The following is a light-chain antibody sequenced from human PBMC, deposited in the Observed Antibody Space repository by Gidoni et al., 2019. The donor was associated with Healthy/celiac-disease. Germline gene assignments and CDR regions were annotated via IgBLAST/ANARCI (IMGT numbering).Light chain of an antibody. CDR3: QQSYSTPRT. V-gene: IGKV1-39*01. J-gene: IGKJ1*01. CDR2: AAS. Sequence: DIQMTQSPSSLSASVGDRVTITCRASQSISSYLNWYQQKPGKAPKLLIYAASSLQSGVPSRFNGSGSGTDFTLTISSLQPEDFATYYCQQSYSTPRTFXXXTKVEIK. CDR1: QSISSY.